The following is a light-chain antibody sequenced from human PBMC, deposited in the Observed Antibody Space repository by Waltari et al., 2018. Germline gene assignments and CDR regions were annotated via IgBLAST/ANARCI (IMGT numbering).Light chain of an antibody. J-gene: IGLJ3*02. V-gene: IGLV1-47*01. Sequence: QPVLTPPPSASGTPGQPVTIPCSGSSSITGNSFVKWYQQFPGTAPKILIFNNNNRPSGVPDRFSGSKSGTSASLAISGLRSEDEADYYCAAWDDSLSGRVSGGGTKLTV. CDR2: NNN. CDR1: SSITGNSF. CDR3: AAWDDSLSGRV.